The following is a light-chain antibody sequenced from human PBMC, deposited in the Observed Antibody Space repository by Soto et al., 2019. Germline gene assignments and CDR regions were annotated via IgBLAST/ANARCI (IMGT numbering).Light chain of an antibody. V-gene: IGKV1-39*01. Sequence: DIQMTQSPSSLSASVGDRVTITCRASQTISSYLHWYQQSPGKAPNLLIYLASNLQSGVPSRFSGSVSGTDFTLTISSLQPEDFATYYCQQSYSAPQTFGQGTKVEIK. CDR3: QQSYSAPQT. CDR2: LAS. CDR1: QTISSY. J-gene: IGKJ1*01.